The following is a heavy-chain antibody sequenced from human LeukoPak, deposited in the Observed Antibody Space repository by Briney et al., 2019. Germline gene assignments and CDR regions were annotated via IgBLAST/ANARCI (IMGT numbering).Heavy chain of an antibody. J-gene: IGHJ6*02. V-gene: IGHV3-23*01. CDR2: ISGSGGST. D-gene: IGHD2-2*01. Sequence: GGSLRLSCAASGFTFSSYAMSWVRQAPGKGLEWVSAISGSGGSTYYADSVKGRFTISRDNSKNTLYLQMNSLRAEDTAVYYCAKTVPAQYYYYYGMDVWGQGTTVTVSS. CDR1: GFTFSSYA. CDR3: AKTVPAQYYYYYGMDV.